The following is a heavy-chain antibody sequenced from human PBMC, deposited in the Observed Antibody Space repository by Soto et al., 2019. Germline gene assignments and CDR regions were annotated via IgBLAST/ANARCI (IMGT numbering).Heavy chain of an antibody. V-gene: IGHV4-34*01. J-gene: IGHJ6*01. Sequence: SETLSLTCAVYGGSFSGYDWSWIRQPPGKGLEWIGEINHSGSTNYNPSLKSRVTISVDTSKNQFSLKLSSVTAADTAVYYCARVGFNWNDDYSGMDVWGQGTTVTVSS. CDR2: INHSGST. D-gene: IGHD1-20*01. CDR1: GGSFSGYD. CDR3: ARVGFNWNDDYSGMDV.